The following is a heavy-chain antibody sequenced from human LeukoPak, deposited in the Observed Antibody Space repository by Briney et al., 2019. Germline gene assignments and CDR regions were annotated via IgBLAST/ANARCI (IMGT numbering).Heavy chain of an antibody. CDR1: GFTVSSTY. CDR3: AGERITMVRGVVYYYGMDV. V-gene: IGHV3-53*05. J-gene: IGHJ6*02. Sequence: GGSLRLSCAGSGFTVSSTYMSWVRQAPGKGLEWVSTTYYDGTTYSGDSVKGRFSISRDNSKNTLYLQMNSLRAEDTAVYYCAGERITMVRGVVYYYGMDVWGQGPTVTVSS. D-gene: IGHD3-10*01. CDR2: TYYDGTT.